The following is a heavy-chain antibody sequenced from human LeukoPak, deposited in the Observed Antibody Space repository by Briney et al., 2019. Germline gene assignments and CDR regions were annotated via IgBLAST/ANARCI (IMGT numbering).Heavy chain of an antibody. Sequence: GASVKVSCKASGYTFTSYGISWVRQAPGQGLEWMGWISAYNGNTKYAQKLQGRVTMTTDTSTSTAYMELRSLRSGDTAVYYCARDVRGIVGMDYFDYWGQGTLVTVSS. D-gene: IGHD3-22*01. CDR1: GYTFTSYG. J-gene: IGHJ4*02. V-gene: IGHV1-18*01. CDR3: ARDVRGIVGMDYFDY. CDR2: ISAYNGNT.